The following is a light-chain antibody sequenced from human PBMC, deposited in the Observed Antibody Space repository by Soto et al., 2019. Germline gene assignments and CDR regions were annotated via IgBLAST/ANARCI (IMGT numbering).Light chain of an antibody. CDR2: GAS. V-gene: IGKV3-15*01. CDR1: QSVSSN. CDR3: QHYDTWRPSI. Sequence: EIVMTQSPTPLSVSPGERVTVFCRASQSVSSNLAWYQQRPGQAPMLLLYGASTRPTDIPARFSGSGSGTDFTLTISSLQSEDFAVYYCQHYDTWRPSIVGQGTNLES. J-gene: IGKJ2*01.